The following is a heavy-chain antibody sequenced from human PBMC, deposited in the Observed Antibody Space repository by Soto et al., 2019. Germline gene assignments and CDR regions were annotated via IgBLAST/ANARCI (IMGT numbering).Heavy chain of an antibody. D-gene: IGHD3-9*01. CDR3: ARERTYYDILTGYGYYYGMDV. CDR2: INAGNGNT. Sequence: ASVKVSCKASGYTFTSYAMHWVRQAPGQRLEWMGWINAGNGNTKYSQKFQGRVTITRDTSASTAYMELSSLSSEDTAVYYCARERTYYDILTGYGYYYGMDVWGQGTTVTVSS. V-gene: IGHV1-3*01. J-gene: IGHJ6*02. CDR1: GYTFTSYA.